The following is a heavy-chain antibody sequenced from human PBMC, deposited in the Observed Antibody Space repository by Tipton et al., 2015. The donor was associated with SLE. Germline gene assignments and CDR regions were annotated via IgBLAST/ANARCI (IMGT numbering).Heavy chain of an antibody. CDR2: IWYDGSNK. Sequence: SLRLSCAASGFTFSSYGMHWVRQAPGKGLEWVAVIWYDGSNKYYADSVKGRFTISRDNSKNTLYLQMNSLRAEDTAVYYCARDLSDIVVVVATPDYWGQGTLVTVSS. V-gene: IGHV3-33*01. D-gene: IGHD2-15*01. J-gene: IGHJ4*02. CDR3: ARDLSDIVVVVATPDY. CDR1: GFTFSSYG.